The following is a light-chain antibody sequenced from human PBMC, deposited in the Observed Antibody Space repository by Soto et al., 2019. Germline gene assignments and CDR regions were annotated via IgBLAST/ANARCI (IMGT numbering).Light chain of an antibody. Sequence: DVVMTQSPLSLPVTLGQPASISCRSIQSLLYTDGDTYLTWFQQRPGQSPRGLIYEVSKRDSGVPDRFSCSGSGTVFTLRISRVEAEDVGVSYCMQGTHWPWTFGQGTKVEI. J-gene: IGKJ1*01. CDR3: MQGTHWPWT. CDR1: QSLLYTDGDTY. V-gene: IGKV2-30*01. CDR2: EVS.